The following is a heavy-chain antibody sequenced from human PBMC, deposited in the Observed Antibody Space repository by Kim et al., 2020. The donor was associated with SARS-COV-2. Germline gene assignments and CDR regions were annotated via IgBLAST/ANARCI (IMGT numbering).Heavy chain of an antibody. CDR2: IWIDGSNE. CDR3: ARTRGLVVTGEACDI. V-gene: IGHV3-33*01. J-gene: IGHJ3*02. D-gene: IGHD6-19*01. Sequence: GGSLRLSCAASGFTFNNYGMHWVRQAPGKGLEWVAVIWIDGSNEFYADSVKGRFTISRDNSKNTLYLRMNNLRAEDTAVYYCARTRGLVVTGEACDIWG. CDR1: GFTFNNYG.